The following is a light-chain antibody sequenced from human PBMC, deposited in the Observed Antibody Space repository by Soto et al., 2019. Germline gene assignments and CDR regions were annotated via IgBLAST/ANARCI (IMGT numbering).Light chain of an antibody. CDR1: QSIGKH. V-gene: IGKV1-39*01. CDR2: DAS. J-gene: IGKJ1*01. CDR3: QQSYITPRT. Sequence: SALSSKIRDRVTITCRASQSIGKHLNWYQQKPGKAPKLLIYDASSLESGVPSRFSGSGSGTDFTLTISSLQPEDFATYYCQQSYITPRTFGQLSMVDI.